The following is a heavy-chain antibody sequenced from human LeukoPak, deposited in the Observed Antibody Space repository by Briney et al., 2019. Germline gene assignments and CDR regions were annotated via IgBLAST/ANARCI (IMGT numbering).Heavy chain of an antibody. D-gene: IGHD5-18*01. J-gene: IGHJ6*03. V-gene: IGHV5-51*01. CDR2: IHPEDSDT. CDR1: GHTFTGYW. CDR3: ERRSAMVDYYYMDV. Sequence: GESLKISCKASGHTFTGYWIGWVRQMPGKGLEWMGIIHPEDSDTRYSPSFQGQVTISADKSISTAYLQWSSLKASDTAMYYCERRSAMVDYYYMDVWGKGTTVTVSS.